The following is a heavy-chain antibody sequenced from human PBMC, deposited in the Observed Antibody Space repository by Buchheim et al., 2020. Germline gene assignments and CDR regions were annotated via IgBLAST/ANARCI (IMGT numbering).Heavy chain of an antibody. D-gene: IGHD3-10*01. V-gene: IGHV3-30*18. CDR1: GFTFSSYG. CDR2: ISYDGSNK. J-gene: IGHJ4*02. Sequence: QVQLVESGGGVVQPGRSLRLSCAASGFTFSSYGMHWVRQAPGKGLEWVAVISYDGSNKYYADSVKGRFTISRDNSKNTLYLQMNSLRAEDTAVYYCAKEQFGEGSFDYWAQG. CDR3: AKEQFGEGSFDY.